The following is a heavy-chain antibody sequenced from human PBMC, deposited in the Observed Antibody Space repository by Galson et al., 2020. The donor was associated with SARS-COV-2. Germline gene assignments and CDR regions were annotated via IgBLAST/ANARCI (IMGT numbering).Heavy chain of an antibody. J-gene: IGHJ4*02. CDR3: ATWIRDY. CDR1: GLSFDRTW. D-gene: IGHD2-2*03. CDR2: INGDGRFR. Sequence: GGSLRLSCEASGLSFDRTWIHWVRQAPGKGLEWVSRINGDGRFRGYAESVRGRFTISRDNDMETVFLEMNDLRVEDTAIYYCATWIRDYWGQGTLVTVSS. V-gene: IGHV3-74*01.